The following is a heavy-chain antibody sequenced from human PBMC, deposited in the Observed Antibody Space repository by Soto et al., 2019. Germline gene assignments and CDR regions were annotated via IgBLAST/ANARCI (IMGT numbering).Heavy chain of an antibody. D-gene: IGHD4-17*01. Sequence: ASVKVSCRASGYTFTSYGISWVRQAPGQGLEWMGWISAYNGNTNYAQKLQGRVTMTTDTSTSTAYMELRSLRSDDTAVYYCARDPDDYGRFQHWGQGTLVTVSS. V-gene: IGHV1-18*01. CDR1: GYTFTSYG. CDR3: ARDPDDYGRFQH. CDR2: ISAYNGNT. J-gene: IGHJ1*01.